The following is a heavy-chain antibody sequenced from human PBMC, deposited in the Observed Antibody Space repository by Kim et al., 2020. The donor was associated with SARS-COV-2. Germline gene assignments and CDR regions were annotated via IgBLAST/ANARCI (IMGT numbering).Heavy chain of an antibody. CDR2: IYYIGST. Sequence: SETLSLTCTVSGGSISSSSYYWGWIRQPPGKGLEWIGSIYYIGSTYYNPSLKSRVTISVDTSKNQFSLKLSSVTAADTAVYYCARGGITMIVVVSVNDAFDIWGQGTMVTVSS. D-gene: IGHD3-22*01. V-gene: IGHV4-39*01. J-gene: IGHJ3*02. CDR1: GGSISSSSYY. CDR3: ARGGITMIVVVSVNDAFDI.